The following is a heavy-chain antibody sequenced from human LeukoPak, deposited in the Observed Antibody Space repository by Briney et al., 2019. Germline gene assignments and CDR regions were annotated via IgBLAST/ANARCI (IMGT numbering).Heavy chain of an antibody. D-gene: IGHD6-19*01. V-gene: IGHV4-31*03. CDR2: IYYSGST. Sequence: PSQTLSLTCTVSGGSISSGGYYWSWIRQHPGKGLEWIGYIYYSGSTYYNPSLKSRLTISVDTSKNQFSLKLSSVTAADTAVYYCARINSGWYFDYWGQGTLVTVSS. CDR1: GGSISSGGYY. J-gene: IGHJ4*02. CDR3: ARINSGWYFDY.